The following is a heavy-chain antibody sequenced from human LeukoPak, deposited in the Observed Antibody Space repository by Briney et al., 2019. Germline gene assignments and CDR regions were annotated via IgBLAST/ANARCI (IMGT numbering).Heavy chain of an antibody. Sequence: GGSLRLSCAASGFTFSSDGMSWVCQAPGKGPEWISYISRSGATIYYADSVKGRFTISRDNAKHSLYLQMSSLGAEDTAIYYCSRDRGGGDIYFDYWGQGTLVTVSS. D-gene: IGHD2-21*02. J-gene: IGHJ4*02. CDR2: ISRSGATI. CDR1: GFTFSSDG. CDR3: SRDRGGGDIYFDY. V-gene: IGHV3-48*03.